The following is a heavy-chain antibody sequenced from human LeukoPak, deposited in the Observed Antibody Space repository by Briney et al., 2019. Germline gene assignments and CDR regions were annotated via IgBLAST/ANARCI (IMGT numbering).Heavy chain of an antibody. CDR1: GYSFPNYW. D-gene: IGHD1-1*01. V-gene: IGHV5-10-1*01. Sequence: GESLKISCKGSGYSFPNYWVSWVRQLPGKGLEWMGRIDPSDSYIDYSPSFQGHVTISVDKSISTAYLQWSSLKASDTATYYCARFRYTDEVYWGQGTPVTVSS. J-gene: IGHJ4*02. CDR2: IDPSDSYI. CDR3: ARFRYTDEVY.